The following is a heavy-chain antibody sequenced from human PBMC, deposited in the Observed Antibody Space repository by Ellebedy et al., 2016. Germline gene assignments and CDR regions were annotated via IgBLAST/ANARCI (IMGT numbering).Heavy chain of an antibody. CDR1: GFTFTTYN. CDR2: ISSSSTYI. V-gene: IGHV3-21*01. D-gene: IGHD3-10*01. CDR3: ATWNYYYGSGIKGYYFGMDV. J-gene: IGHJ6*02. Sequence: GGSLRLXXAASGFTFTTYNMNWVRQAPGKGLEWVSSISSSSTYIYYPDSVKGRFTISRDNSKNTLSLQMNSLRAEDTAVYYCATWNYYYGSGIKGYYFGMDVWGQGTSVTVSS.